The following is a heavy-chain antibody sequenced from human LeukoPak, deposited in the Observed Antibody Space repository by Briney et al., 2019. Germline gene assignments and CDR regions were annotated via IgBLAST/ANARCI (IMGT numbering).Heavy chain of an antibody. CDR3: ARGITIFGVVTQTAFDI. Sequence: ASVKVSCKASGYTFTGYYMHWVRQAPGQGLEWMGWINPNSGGTNYAQKFQGRVTMTRDTSISTAYMELSRLRSDDTAVYYCARGITIFGVVTQTAFDIWGQGTMVTVSS. J-gene: IGHJ3*02. CDR1: GYTFTGYY. CDR2: INPNSGGT. V-gene: IGHV1-2*02. D-gene: IGHD3-3*01.